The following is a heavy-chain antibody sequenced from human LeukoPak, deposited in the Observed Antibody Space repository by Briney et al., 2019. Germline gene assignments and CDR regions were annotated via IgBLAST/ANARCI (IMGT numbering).Heavy chain of an antibody. V-gene: IGHV3-23*01. D-gene: IGHD3-22*01. CDR1: GFTFSSYG. CDR3: AKDSHGGYAYYFDY. J-gene: IGHJ4*02. CDR2: ISGSGGST. Sequence: PGGSLRLSCAASGFTFSSYGMSWVRQAPGKGLEWVSAISGSGGSTYYADSVKGRFTISRDNSKNTLYLQMNSLRAEDTAVYYCAKDSHGGYAYYFDYWGQGTLVTVSS.